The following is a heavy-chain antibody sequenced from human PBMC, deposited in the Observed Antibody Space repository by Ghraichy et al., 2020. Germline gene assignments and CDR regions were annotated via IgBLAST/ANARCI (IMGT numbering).Heavy chain of an antibody. Sequence: GGSLRLSCAASGFPFSTYWMHWVRQAPGEGPVWVSRIKSDGSYTNYADSVKGRFTISRDNAKNTLYLQMNSLRAEDTAVYYCARGNSGYTLDWGQGTRVTVSS. V-gene: IGHV3-74*01. D-gene: IGHD5-18*01. CDR1: GFPFSTYW. CDR2: IKSDGSYT. J-gene: IGHJ4*02. CDR3: ARGNSGYTLD.